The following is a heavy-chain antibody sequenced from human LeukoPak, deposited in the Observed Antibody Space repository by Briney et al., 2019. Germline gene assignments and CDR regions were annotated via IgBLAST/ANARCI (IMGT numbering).Heavy chain of an antibody. Sequence: GGSLRLSCSASGFTFSSYAMRWVRQAPGKGLEYVSAISSNGGSTYYADSVKGRFTISRDNSKNTLYLQMSSLRAEDTAVYYCVRGGYSYGYVFDYWGQGTLVTVSS. D-gene: IGHD5-18*01. V-gene: IGHV3-64D*06. CDR2: ISSNGGST. J-gene: IGHJ4*02. CDR3: VRGGYSYGYVFDY. CDR1: GFTFSSYA.